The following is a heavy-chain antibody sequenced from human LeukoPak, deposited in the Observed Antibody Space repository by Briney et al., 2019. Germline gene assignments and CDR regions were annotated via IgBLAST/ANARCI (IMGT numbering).Heavy chain of an antibody. D-gene: IGHD4-17*01. J-gene: IGHJ4*02. Sequence: SETLSLTCTVSGGSISSSSYYWGWIRQPPGKGLEWIGSIYYSGSTYYNPSLKSRVTISVDTSKNQFSLKLSSVTAADTAVYYCARGGDLSYYFDYWGQGTLVTVSS. V-gene: IGHV4-39*07. CDR3: ARGGDLSYYFDY. CDR2: IYYSGST. CDR1: GGSISSSSYY.